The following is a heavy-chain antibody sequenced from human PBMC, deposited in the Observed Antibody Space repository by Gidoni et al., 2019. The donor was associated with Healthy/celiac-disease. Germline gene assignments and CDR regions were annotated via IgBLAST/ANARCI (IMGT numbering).Heavy chain of an antibody. CDR2: ISGSGEST. Sequence: EVQLFESGGGLVQPGGSLRLSCAASGFTFSSYAMTWVRQAPGKGLECVSAISGSGESTYDADSVKGRFTISRENSKNTLYLKMNSLRAEDTAVYYCAKWVSAALGFDYWGQGTLVTVSS. CDR3: AKWVSAALGFDY. CDR1: GFTFSSYA. V-gene: IGHV3-23*01. J-gene: IGHJ4*02. D-gene: IGHD2-2*01.